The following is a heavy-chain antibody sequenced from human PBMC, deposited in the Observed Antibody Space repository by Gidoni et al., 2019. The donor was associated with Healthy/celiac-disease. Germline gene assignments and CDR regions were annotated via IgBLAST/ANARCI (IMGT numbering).Heavy chain of an antibody. D-gene: IGHD6-13*01. Sequence: EVKLVESVGGWVQPGGSLRLSSASTGFTSSINTLCWVRQAPGRGREWVANIRQDGIEKYYMASVKGRFTISRDNAKNSLYLQMYSLRAEDTAVYYCAREGSGALSSSWYPYYFDYWGQGTLVTVSS. V-gene: IGHV3-7*05. CDR1: GFTSSINT. CDR2: IRQDGIEK. J-gene: IGHJ4*02. CDR3: AREGSGALSSSWYPYYFDY.